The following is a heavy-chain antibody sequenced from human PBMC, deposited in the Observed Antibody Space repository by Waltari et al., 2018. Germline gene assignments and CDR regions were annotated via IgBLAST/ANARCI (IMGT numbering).Heavy chain of an antibody. CDR1: GYTFIDHY. D-gene: IGHD1-7*01. CDR3: ARASGSTPWRYGLDV. Sequence: QARPAPSGDEATKPGASITVSCQPSGYTFIDHYMHLVRQARGRGLEWMGWINPRTGDAYYAQNFQDWFTMTRDTSISTAYMEVSRLTSDDTGVYYCARASGSTPWRYGLDVWGQGTTVTAS. V-gene: IGHV1-2*04. J-gene: IGHJ6*02. CDR2: INPRTGDA.